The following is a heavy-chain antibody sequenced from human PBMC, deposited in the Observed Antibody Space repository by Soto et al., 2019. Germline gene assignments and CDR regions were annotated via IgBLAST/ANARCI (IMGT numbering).Heavy chain of an antibody. V-gene: IGHV4-34*01. CDR1: GGSFSGYY. CDR2: INHSGST. Sequence: PSETLSLTCAVYGGSFSGYYWTWIRQPPGTGLEWIGEINHSGSTNYNPSLKSRVTISVDTSKNQFSLKLTSVTAADTAVFYCARDKINGLYVYWGQGLLVSDFS. J-gene: IGHJ4*02. D-gene: IGHD2-8*01. CDR3: ARDKINGLYVY.